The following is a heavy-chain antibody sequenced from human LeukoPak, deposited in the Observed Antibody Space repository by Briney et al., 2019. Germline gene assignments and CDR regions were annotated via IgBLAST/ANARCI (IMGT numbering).Heavy chain of an antibody. Sequence: SETLSLTCAVYGGSFSGYYWSWIRQPPGKGLEWIGEINHSGSTNYNPSLKSRVTISVDTSKNQFSLKLSSVTAADTAVYYCARVGGGGDCYSGCYFDYWGQGTLVTVSS. CDR1: GGSFSGYY. J-gene: IGHJ4*02. CDR2: INHSGST. CDR3: ARVGGGGDCYSGCYFDY. V-gene: IGHV4-34*01. D-gene: IGHD2-21*02.